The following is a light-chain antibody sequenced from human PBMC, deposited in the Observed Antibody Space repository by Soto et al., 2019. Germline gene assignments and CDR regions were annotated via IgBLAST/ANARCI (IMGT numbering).Light chain of an antibody. CDR1: SSYIGAGYD. J-gene: IGLJ2*01. CDR3: QSYDDSLGGHVI. V-gene: IGLV1-40*01. Sequence: QSVLTQPPSVSGAPGQRVTISCTGSSSYIGAGYDVHWYQQLPGPAPKLLIYANTNRPSGVPDRFSGSKSGTSASLAITGLQAEDEADYYCQSYDDSLGGHVIFGGGTKLTVL. CDR2: ANT.